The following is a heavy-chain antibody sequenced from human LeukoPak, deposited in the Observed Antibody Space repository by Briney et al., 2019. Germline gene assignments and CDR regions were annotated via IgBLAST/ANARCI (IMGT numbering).Heavy chain of an antibody. D-gene: IGHD3-10*01. CDR1: GFTFNKFA. V-gene: IGHV3-23*01. Sequence: GGSLKLSCAASGFTFNKFALSWVRQAPGKGLEWVSAISINGDGTYYADSVRGRFTISRDNSKNTLYLQMNSLKTEDTAVYYCAKDLLFPRFGSESWGQGTLVTVSS. CDR2: ISINGDGT. J-gene: IGHJ5*02. CDR3: AKDLLFPRFGSES.